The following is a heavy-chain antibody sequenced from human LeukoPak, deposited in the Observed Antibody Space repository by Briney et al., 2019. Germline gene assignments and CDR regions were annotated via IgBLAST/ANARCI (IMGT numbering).Heavy chain of an antibody. CDR1: GYSISSGYY. J-gene: IGHJ4*02. CDR3: ARADYYDSSAIDY. V-gene: IGHV4-38-2*01. D-gene: IGHD3-22*01. Sequence: SETLSLTCAVSGYSISSGYYWGWIRQPPGKGLEWIGSIYHSGSTYYNPSLKSRVAISVDTSKNQFSLKLSSVAAADTAAYYCARADYYDSSAIDYWGQGTLVTVSS. CDR2: IYHSGST.